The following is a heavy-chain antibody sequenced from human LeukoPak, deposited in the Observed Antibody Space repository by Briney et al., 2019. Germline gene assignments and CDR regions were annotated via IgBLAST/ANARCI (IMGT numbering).Heavy chain of an antibody. CDR1: GGSISSSNW. CDR2: IYHSGST. V-gene: IGHV4-4*02. CDR3: ARDLLAAAGSFDP. Sequence: PSETLSLTCAVSGGSISSSNWWSWVRQPPGKGLEWIGEIYHSGSTNYNPSLKSRVTISVDKSKNQFSLKLSSVTAADTAVYYCARDLLAAAGSFDPWGQGTLVTVSS. J-gene: IGHJ5*02. D-gene: IGHD6-13*01.